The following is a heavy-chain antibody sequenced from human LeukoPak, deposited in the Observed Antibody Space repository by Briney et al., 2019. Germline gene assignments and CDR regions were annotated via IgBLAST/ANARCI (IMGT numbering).Heavy chain of an antibody. CDR1: GGSFSGYY. J-gene: IGHJ4*02. CDR2: IYHSGST. V-gene: IGHV4-34*01. Sequence: SETLSLTCAVYGGSFSGYYWSWIRQPPGKGLEWIGEIYHSGSTNYNPSLKSRVTISVDKSKNQFSLRLRSVTATDTAVYYCARGYGASFELDYWGQGTLVTVSS. D-gene: IGHD4-17*01. CDR3: ARGYGASFELDY.